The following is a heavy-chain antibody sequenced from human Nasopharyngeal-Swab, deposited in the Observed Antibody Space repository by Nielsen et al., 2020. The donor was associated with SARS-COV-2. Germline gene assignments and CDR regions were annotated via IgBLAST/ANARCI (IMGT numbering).Heavy chain of an antibody. Sequence: GESLKISCAASGFTFSSYAMSWVRQAPGKGLEWVSGISSSGDNAYYADSVKGRFTISRDSSKNTLYLQMNSLRAEDTAVYYCAKDSGAGFCDGGSCFPTNHWGQGTLVTVSS. V-gene: IGHV3-23*01. CDR3: AKDSGAGFCDGGSCFPTNH. D-gene: IGHD2-15*01. J-gene: IGHJ5*02. CDR1: GFTFSSYA. CDR2: ISSSGDNA.